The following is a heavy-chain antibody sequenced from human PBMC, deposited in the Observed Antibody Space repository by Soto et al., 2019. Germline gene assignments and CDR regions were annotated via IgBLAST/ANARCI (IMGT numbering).Heavy chain of an antibody. CDR2: IWYDGSNK. CDR3: ARRFSSGDYYYYYGMDV. V-gene: IGHV3-33*01. D-gene: IGHD6-19*01. J-gene: IGHJ6*02. Sequence: PGGSLRLSCAASGFTFSSYGMHWVRQAPGKGLEWVAVIWYDGSNKYYADSVKGRFTISRDNSKNTLYLQMNSLRAEDTAVYYCARRFSSGDYYYYYGMDVWGQGTTVTVS. CDR1: GFTFSSYG.